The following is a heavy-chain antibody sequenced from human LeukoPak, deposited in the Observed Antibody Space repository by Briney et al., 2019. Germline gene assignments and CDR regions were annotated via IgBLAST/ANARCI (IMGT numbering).Heavy chain of an antibody. CDR3: ARPVDYNAGDY. D-gene: IGHD5-12*01. J-gene: IGHJ4*02. V-gene: IGHV3-48*04. CDR1: GFNISDFW. CDR2: ISSGSSSV. Sequence: GGSLRLSCAASGFNISDFWMTWVRQAPGQGLEWVSYISSGSSSVYYADSVKGRFTISRDNAKNSLYLQMNSLRAEDTAVYYCARPVDYNAGDYWGQGTLVTVSS.